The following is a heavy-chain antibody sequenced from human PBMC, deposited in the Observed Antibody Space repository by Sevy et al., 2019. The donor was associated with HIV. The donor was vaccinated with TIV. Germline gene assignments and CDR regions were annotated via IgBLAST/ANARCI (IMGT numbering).Heavy chain of an antibody. V-gene: IGHV3-21*01. J-gene: IGHJ6*02. CDR2: ISSSSSYI. CDR3: ARDGPTVTNVDYYGMDV. Sequence: GGSLRLSCAASGFTFSSYSMNWVRQAPGKGLEWVSSISSSSSYIYYADSVKGRFTISRDNAKNSLFLQMNSLRAEDTAGYYCARDGPTVTNVDYYGMDVWGQGTTVTVSS. CDR1: GFTFSSYS. D-gene: IGHD4-17*01.